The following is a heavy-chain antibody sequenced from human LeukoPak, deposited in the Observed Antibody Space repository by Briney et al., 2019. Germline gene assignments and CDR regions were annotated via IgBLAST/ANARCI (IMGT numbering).Heavy chain of an antibody. CDR2: FDVIDSET. CDR1: GSSVTELS. J-gene: IGHJ4*02. Sequence: ASVKVSCTVSGSSVTELSLYWVRQAPGKGLEWMGGFDVIDSETFYAQKFQGRVTMTEDSSTDTAYMELRSLTSDDTALYYCAAGRPYSLLDYWAREPWSPSPQ. CDR3: AAGRPYSLLDY. V-gene: IGHV1-24*01. D-gene: IGHD5-18*01.